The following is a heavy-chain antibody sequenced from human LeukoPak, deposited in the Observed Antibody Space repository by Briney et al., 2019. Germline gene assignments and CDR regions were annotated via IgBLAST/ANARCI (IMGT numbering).Heavy chain of an antibody. CDR2: IKQDGSEK. V-gene: IGHV3-7*02. J-gene: IGHJ4*02. D-gene: IGHD1-26*01. CDR1: GFTFSSYW. CDR3: AAHHGELGYFDY. Sequence: PGGSLRLSCAASGFTFSSYWMSWVRQAPGKGLEWVANIKQDGSEKYYADSVKGRFTISRDNSKNTLYLQMNSLRAEDTAVYYCAAHHGELGYFDYWGQGTLVTVSS.